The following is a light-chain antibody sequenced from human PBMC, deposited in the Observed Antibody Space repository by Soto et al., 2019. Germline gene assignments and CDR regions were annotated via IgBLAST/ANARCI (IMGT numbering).Light chain of an antibody. CDR3: QQYENWPRT. CDR2: SAS. V-gene: IGKV3-15*01. Sequence: GVTQSPGTVSLSPGGRATLSFRTSQSISGTLAWYQQKPGQAPRLLIYSASIGATGIPARFSGSGSGTDFTLTITSLQSEDFAVYYCQQYENWPRTFGEGTKVDIK. J-gene: IGKJ4*01. CDR1: QSISGT.